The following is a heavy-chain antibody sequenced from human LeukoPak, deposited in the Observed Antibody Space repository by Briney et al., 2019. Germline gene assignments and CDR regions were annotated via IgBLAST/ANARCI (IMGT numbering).Heavy chain of an antibody. Sequence: PGGSLRLSCAASGFTFSSYGMHWVRQAPGKGLEWVAVISYDGSNKYYADSVKGRFTISRDSSKNTLYLQMNSLRAEDTAVYYCAKDHAGTFDHWGQGTLVTVSS. J-gene: IGHJ4*02. CDR1: GFTFSSYG. V-gene: IGHV3-30*18. CDR3: AKDHAGTFDH. CDR2: ISYDGSNK. D-gene: IGHD1-26*01.